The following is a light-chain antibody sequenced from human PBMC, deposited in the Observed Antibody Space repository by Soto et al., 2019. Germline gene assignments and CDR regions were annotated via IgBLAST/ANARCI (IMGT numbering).Light chain of an antibody. J-gene: IGLJ1*01. CDR1: NSDVGGYNY. V-gene: IGLV2-14*01. Sequence: QSVVAQPGSGAGSPRQSITLSCPGTNSDVGGYNYVSWYQQHPGKAPKLMIYDVSNRPSGVSNRFSGSKSGNTASLTISGLQAEDEADYYCSSYTNSSTLYVFGTGTEVTVL. CDR2: DVS. CDR3: SSYTNSSTLYV.